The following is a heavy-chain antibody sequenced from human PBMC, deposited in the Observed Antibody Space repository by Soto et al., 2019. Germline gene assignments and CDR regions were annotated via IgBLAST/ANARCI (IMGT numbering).Heavy chain of an antibody. J-gene: IGHJ6*02. D-gene: IGHD6-6*01. CDR3: ALTCARPVGDVGYYNYYGMDV. CDR2: INHSGST. Sequence: SETLSLTCAVYGGSFSGYYWSWIRQPPGKGLEWIGEINHSGSTNYNPSLKSRVTISVDTSKNQFSLKLSSVTAADTAVYYCALTCARPVGDVGYYNYYGMDVWGQGTTVTVS. V-gene: IGHV4-34*01. CDR1: GGSFSGYY.